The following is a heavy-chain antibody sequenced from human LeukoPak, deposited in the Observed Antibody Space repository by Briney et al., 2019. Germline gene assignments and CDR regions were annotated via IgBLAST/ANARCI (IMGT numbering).Heavy chain of an antibody. CDR2: INPSGGST. D-gene: IGHD2-2*01. CDR1: GYTFTSYY. Sequence: ASVKVSCKASGYTFTSYYMHWVRQAPGQGLEWMGIINPSGGSTSYAQKFQGRVTMTRDTSTSTVYVELSSLRPEDTAVYYCARENFVPAAMVSWFDPWGQGTLVTVSS. V-gene: IGHV1-46*01. CDR3: ARENFVPAAMVSWFDP. J-gene: IGHJ5*02.